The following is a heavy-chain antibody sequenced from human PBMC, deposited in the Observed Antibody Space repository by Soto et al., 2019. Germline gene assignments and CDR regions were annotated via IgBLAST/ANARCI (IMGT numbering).Heavy chain of an antibody. Sequence: PGGSLRLSCAGSGFTFSRYALHWVRLAPGKGLEWVAALSKDGSVQYWLDSVRGRFTISRDNSKNTLYLRMNSLRPEDTGVYYCVRSRSGAVADSFDYWGQGNQVTVSS. CDR3: VRSRSGAVADSFDY. D-gene: IGHD3-10*01. J-gene: IGHJ4*02. V-gene: IGHV3-30*04. CDR1: GFTFSRYA. CDR2: LSKDGSVQ.